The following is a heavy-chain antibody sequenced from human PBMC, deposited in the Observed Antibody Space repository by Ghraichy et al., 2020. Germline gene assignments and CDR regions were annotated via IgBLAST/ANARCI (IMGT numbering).Heavy chain of an antibody. CDR3: ARRQDYGDYNFDY. D-gene: IGHD4-17*01. CDR1: GGSISSYY. V-gene: IGHV4-59*08. J-gene: IGHJ4*02. Sequence: SETLSLTCTVSGGSISSYYWSWIRQPPGKGLEWIGYIYYSGSTNYNPSLKSQVTISVDTSKNQFSLKLSSVTAADTAVYYCARRQDYGDYNFDYWSQGTLVTVSS. CDR2: IYYSGST.